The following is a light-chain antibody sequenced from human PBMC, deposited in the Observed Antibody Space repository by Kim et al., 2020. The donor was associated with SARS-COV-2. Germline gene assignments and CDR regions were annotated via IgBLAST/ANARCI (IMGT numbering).Light chain of an antibody. CDR3: LQHTDFPWT. CDR1: QDITND. CDR2: AAS. Sequence: DIQMTQSPSSLYASVGDRVSITCRASQDITNDLGWYQQKPGESPKRLKYAASNLQSGVPSRFSGSGSGTEFTLTISSLQPEDFATYYCLQHTDFPWTFGQGTKVDIK. J-gene: IGKJ1*01. V-gene: IGKV1-17*01.